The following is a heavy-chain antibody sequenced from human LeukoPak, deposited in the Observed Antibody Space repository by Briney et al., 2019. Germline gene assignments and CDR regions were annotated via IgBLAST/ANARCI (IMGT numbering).Heavy chain of an antibody. D-gene: IGHD3-10*01. CDR3: ARSAVRGVACDY. CDR1: GFTFRSYS. Sequence: GGSLRLSCAASGFTFRSYSMNWVRQAPGKGLEWVSSISSSSSYIYYADSVKGRFTISRDNAKNTLFLDMHSLRPGDSAVYYCARSAVRGVACDYWGQGTPLTVSS. J-gene: IGHJ4*02. CDR2: ISSSSSYI. V-gene: IGHV3-21*01.